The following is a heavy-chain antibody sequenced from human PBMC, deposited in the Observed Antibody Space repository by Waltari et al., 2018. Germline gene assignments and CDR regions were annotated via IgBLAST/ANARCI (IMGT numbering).Heavy chain of an antibody. Sequence: QVQLQESGPGLVKPSETLSLTCTVSGGSISSYYWSWIRQPAGKGLEWIGRIYTSGSTNYNPALKSRVTISVDKSKNQFSLKLSSVTAADTAVYYCAASRDGYTHFDYWGQGTLVTVSS. CDR3: AASRDGYTHFDY. CDR2: IYTSGST. D-gene: IGHD5-12*01. J-gene: IGHJ4*02. CDR1: GGSISSYY. V-gene: IGHV4-4*07.